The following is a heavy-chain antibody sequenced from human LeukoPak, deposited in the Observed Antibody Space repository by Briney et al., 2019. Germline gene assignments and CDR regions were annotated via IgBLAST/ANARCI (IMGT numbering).Heavy chain of an antibody. CDR1: GFTLSSYW. V-gene: IGHV3-7*01. Sequence: PGGSLRLSCAASGFTLSSYWMSWVRQAPGKGLEWVANIKQDGSEKHYVDSVKGRFTISRDNAKNSLYMQMNSLRAEDTAVYYCARDEYAVPGGDYCGQGTLVTVSS. CDR3: ARDEYAVPGGDY. J-gene: IGHJ4*02. CDR2: IKQDGSEK. D-gene: IGHD3-16*01.